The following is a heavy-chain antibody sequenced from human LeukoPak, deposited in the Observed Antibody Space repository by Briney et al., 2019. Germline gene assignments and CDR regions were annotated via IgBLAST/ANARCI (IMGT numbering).Heavy chain of an antibody. Sequence: PGGSLRLSCAASGFTFSSSLMSWVRQAPGKGLEWVANIKQDGSDKYYVDSVRGRFTISRDNAKNSLYLQLNSLRVEDTAVYYCARGYSYGSTGTYWGQGTLVTVPS. CDR1: GFTFSSSL. CDR3: ARGYSYGSTGTY. J-gene: IGHJ4*02. D-gene: IGHD5-18*01. V-gene: IGHV3-7*01. CDR2: IKQDGSDK.